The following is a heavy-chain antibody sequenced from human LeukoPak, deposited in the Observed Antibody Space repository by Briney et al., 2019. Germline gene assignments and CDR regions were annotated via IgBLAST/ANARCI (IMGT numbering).Heavy chain of an antibody. CDR3: ARDGSTLLRYFDWLSGGDAFDI. J-gene: IGHJ3*02. V-gene: IGHV1-2*02. D-gene: IGHD3-9*01. Sequence: ASVKVSCKASGYTFTGYYIHWVRQAPGQGFEWMGWINPKTGDTKYAQKFQGRVTMTRDTSITTAYMELSRLRSDDTAVYYCARDGSTLLRYFDWLSGGDAFDIWGQGTMVTVSS. CDR2: INPKTGDT. CDR1: GYTFTGYY.